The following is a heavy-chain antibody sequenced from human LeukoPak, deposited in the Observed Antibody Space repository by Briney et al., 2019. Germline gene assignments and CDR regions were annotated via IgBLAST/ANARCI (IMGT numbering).Heavy chain of an antibody. CDR2: IYTGGTT. Sequence: PGGSLRLSCAASGFTVSGTHMSWVRHAPGKGLEWISAIYTGGTTYYSDSVEGRFTISRDKSKNTLYLHMDSLRVEDTAVYYCARDQATSGGGLDSWGQGTLVTVSS. CDR1: GFTVSGTH. J-gene: IGHJ4*02. CDR3: ARDQATSGGGLDS. D-gene: IGHD3-16*01. V-gene: IGHV3-53*01.